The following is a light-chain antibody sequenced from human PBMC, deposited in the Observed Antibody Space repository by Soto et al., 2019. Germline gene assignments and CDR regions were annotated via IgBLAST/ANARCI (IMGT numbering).Light chain of an antibody. J-gene: IGKJ4*01. Sequence: EIVLTQSPGTLSLSPGERATLSCRASQSVSSSFLAWYQQKPGQAPRLLIYGASSRATGIRDRFSGSGSGTEFTLTISRLEPEDVAVYYCQQYGNSPLTFGGGTKVEIK. CDR1: QSVSSSF. CDR3: QQYGNSPLT. V-gene: IGKV3-20*01. CDR2: GAS.